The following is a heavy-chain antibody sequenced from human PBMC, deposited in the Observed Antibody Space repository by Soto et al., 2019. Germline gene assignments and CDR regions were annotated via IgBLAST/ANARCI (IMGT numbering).Heavy chain of an antibody. J-gene: IGHJ5*02. CDR2: IHYTGSA. D-gene: IGHD6-13*01. V-gene: IGHV4-39*01. Sequence: SETLSLTCTVSGGSISSSSYYWGWIRQPPGKGLEWIGSIHYTGSAYYNPSLKSRVTISVDTSKNQFSLKLSSVTAADTSVYYRARRIAAAVTNWFAPWGQGTLVTVSS. CDR3: ARRIAAAVTNWFAP. CDR1: GGSISSSSYY.